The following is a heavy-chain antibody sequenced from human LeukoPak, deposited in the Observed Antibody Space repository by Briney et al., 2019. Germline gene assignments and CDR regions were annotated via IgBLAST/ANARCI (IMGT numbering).Heavy chain of an antibody. D-gene: IGHD2-2*01. J-gene: IGHJ6*03. CDR3: ARDRGYCSSTSCPPHYYYYMDV. V-gene: IGHV1-2*02. Sequence: GASVKVSCKASGYTFTGYYMHWVRQAPGQGLEWMGWINPNSGGTNYAQKFQGRVTMTRDTSISTAYMELSRLRSDDTAVYYCARDRGYCSSTSCPPHYYYYMDVWGKGTTVTISS. CDR1: GYTFTGYY. CDR2: INPNSGGT.